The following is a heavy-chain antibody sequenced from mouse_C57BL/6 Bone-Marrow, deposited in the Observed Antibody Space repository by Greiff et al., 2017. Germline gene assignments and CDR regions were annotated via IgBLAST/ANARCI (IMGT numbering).Heavy chain of an antibody. CDR2: IDPSDSYT. CDR1: GYTFTSYW. J-gene: IGHJ2*01. CDR3: ARYPYDGRG. V-gene: IGHV1-59*01. Sequence: QVQLQQPGAELVRPGTSVKLSCKASGYTFTSYWMHWVKQRPGQGLEWIGVIDPSDSYTNYNQKFKGKATLTVDTSSSTAYMQLSSLTSDDSAVYYCARYPYDGRGWGQGTTLTVSS. D-gene: IGHD1-1*01.